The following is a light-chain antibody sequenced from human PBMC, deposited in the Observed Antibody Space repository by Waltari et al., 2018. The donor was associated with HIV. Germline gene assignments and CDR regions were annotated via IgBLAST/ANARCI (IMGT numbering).Light chain of an antibody. V-gene: IGLV3-1*01. CDR1: NLGEKY. Sequence: SYELTQPPSLSVSPGQTATISCSGDNLGEKYASWDQQRPGQSPVMVIYEDTKRPSGIPERFSGSNSGNTATLTITGTQTIDEGDYYCQAWANSVVVFGGGTKLTVL. J-gene: IGLJ2*01. CDR3: QAWANSVVV. CDR2: EDT.